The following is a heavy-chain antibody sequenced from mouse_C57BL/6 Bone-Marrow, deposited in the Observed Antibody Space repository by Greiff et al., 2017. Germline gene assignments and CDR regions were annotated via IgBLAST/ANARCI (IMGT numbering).Heavy chain of an antibody. D-gene: IGHD2-4*01. CDR3: ARGRDYDVYYAMDY. CDR2: INPNNGGT. V-gene: IGHV1-26*01. J-gene: IGHJ4*01. CDR1: GYTFTDYY. Sequence: EVQLQQSGPELVKPGASVKISCKASGYTFTDYYMNWVKQSHGKSLEWIGDINPNNGGTSYNQKFKGKATLTVDKSSSTAYMELRSLTSEDSAVYYCARGRDYDVYYAMDYWGQGTSVTVSS.